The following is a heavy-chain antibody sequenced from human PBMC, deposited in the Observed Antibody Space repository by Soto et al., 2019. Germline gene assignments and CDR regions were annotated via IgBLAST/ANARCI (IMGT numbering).Heavy chain of an antibody. V-gene: IGHV4-30-2*01. CDR1: GASISSGDFS. Sequence: QLQLEESGSGLVKPSQTLSLTCSVSGASISSGDFSWSWLRQAPGKALEWIGYVRHTGNTYYTPPLKTRLNISPDRSKNQFSLRLSSVTAADTAVYYCARDRRDGYRGEVFDFWGQGILVIVSP. CDR3: ARDRRDGYRGEVFDF. J-gene: IGHJ4*02. D-gene: IGHD5-12*01. CDR2: VRHTGNT.